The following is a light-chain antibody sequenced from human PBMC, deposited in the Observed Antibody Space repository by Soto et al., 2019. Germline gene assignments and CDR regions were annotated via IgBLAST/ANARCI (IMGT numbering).Light chain of an antibody. J-gene: IGLJ3*02. CDR1: SSDIGGYNY. V-gene: IGLV2-14*01. CDR2: EVS. CDR3: ISYTSSSTWV. Sequence: QSALTQPASVSGSPGQSITISCTGTSSDIGGYNYVSWYQQHPGKAPKLMIYEVSNRPSGVSDRFSGSRSVNTASLTISGLQAEDESDYYCISYTSSSTWVFGGGTKLTVL.